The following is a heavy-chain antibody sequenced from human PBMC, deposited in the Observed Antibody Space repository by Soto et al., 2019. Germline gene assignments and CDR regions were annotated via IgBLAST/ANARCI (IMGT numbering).Heavy chain of an antibody. CDR2: IYYSGST. V-gene: IGHV4-39*01. Sequence: PSETLSLTCIVSGGSISSSSYYWGWIRQPPGKGLEWIGSIYYSGSTYYNPSLKSRVTISVDTSKTQFSLKLSSVTAADTAVYYCARVSYYYESSGTGRFDAFDIWCPETMLAVSS. J-gene: IGHJ3*02. CDR3: ARVSYYYESSGTGRFDAFDI. CDR1: GGSISSSSYY. D-gene: IGHD3-22*01.